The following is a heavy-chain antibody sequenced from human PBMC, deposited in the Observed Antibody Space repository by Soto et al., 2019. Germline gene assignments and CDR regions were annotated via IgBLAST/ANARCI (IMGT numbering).Heavy chain of an antibody. J-gene: IGHJ6*02. CDR3: RSMELRGDYYGMDV. V-gene: IGHV1-3*01. CDR2: INAGNGNT. CDR1: GYTFTSYA. D-gene: IGHD1-7*01. Sequence: GASLKVCCKSSGYTFTSYAMHWVRHAPGQRLEWMGWINAGNGNTKYSQKFQGRVTITRDTSASTAYMELSSLRSEDTAVYLNRSMELRGDYYGMDVWGQGTTVTVSS.